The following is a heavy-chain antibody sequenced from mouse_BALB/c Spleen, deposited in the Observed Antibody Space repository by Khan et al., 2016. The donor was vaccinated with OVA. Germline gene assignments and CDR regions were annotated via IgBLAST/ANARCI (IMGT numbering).Heavy chain of an antibody. J-gene: IGHJ2*01. CDR2: IYPGTDNT. CDR1: GYTFTSYW. D-gene: IGHD3-1*01. Sequence: QVQLKQSGAELVRPGASLKMSCKTSGYTFTSYWIHWVKQRSGQGLEWIARIYPGTDNTYYNENLKDKATLTADKSSSTAYMQLSSLNSEDSAVYFGAREGALYYFDYWGQGTTLSVSS. V-gene: IGHV1-76*01. CDR3: AREGALYYFDY.